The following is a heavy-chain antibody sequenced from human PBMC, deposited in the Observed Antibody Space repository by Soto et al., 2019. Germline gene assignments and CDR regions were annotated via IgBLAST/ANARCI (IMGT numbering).Heavy chain of an antibody. CDR2: ISWNSDTI. V-gene: IGHV3-9*01. J-gene: IGHJ5*02. CDR3: AKDIIPIAAAGGKWFDP. D-gene: IGHD6-13*01. CDR1: GFTFDDYA. Sequence: PGGSLRLSCAASGFTFDDYAIHWVRQAPGKGLEWVSGISWNSDTIGYADSVKGRFTISRDSAKNTLYLQMNSLRAEDTAVYYCAKDIIPIAAAGGKWFDPWGQGTLVTVSS.